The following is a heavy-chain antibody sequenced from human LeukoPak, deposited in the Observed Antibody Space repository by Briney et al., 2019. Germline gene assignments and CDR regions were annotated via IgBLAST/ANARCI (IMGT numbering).Heavy chain of an antibody. J-gene: IGHJ4*02. CDR3: VGSSGWLFDY. Sequence: GSLRLSCAGTGFTFSNYWMNWVRQAPGKGLEWVANIKEGGSRINYVDSVKGRFTISRDNAKNSVYLQMDNLRAEDTAVYYCVGSSGWLFDYWGQGILVAVSS. CDR2: IKEGGSRI. D-gene: IGHD6-19*01. CDR1: GFTFSNYW. V-gene: IGHV3-7*01.